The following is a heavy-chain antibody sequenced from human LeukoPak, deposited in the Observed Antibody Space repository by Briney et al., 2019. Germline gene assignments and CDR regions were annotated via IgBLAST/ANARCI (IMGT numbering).Heavy chain of an antibody. CDR2: IYYSGSS. D-gene: IGHD3-16*01. CDR1: GGSITGYY. V-gene: IGHV4-59*01. J-gene: IGHJ5*02. CDR3: ARVFGGGRGGWFDP. Sequence: SETLSLTCTVSGGSITGYYWTWIRQPPGKGLEWIGYIYYSGSSNYNPSLKSRVTISIHTSKNQFSLNMSSVTAADTAGYYFARVFGGGRGGWFDPRRQATLVAVSS.